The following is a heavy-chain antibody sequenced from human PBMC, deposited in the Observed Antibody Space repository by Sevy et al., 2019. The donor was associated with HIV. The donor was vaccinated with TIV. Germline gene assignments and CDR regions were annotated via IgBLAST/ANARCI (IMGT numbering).Heavy chain of an antibody. CDR2: ISYGGST. CDR3: ARRVAAAGQGSEYFQH. J-gene: IGHJ1*01. CDR1: GGSITDKKYY. Sequence: SETLSLTCTVSGGSITDKKYYWAWIRQPPGKGLEWIGSISYGGSTYYNPSLQSRVTLSVDTCKNQFSLNLSSVTAADTAKYYCARRVAAAGQGSEYFQHWGRGTLVTVSS. V-gene: IGHV4-39*01. D-gene: IGHD6-13*01.